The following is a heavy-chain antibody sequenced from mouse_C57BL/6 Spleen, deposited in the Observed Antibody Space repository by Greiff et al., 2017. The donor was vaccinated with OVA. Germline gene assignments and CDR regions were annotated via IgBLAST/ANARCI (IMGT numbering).Heavy chain of an antibody. J-gene: IGHJ1*03. CDR1: GYTFTSYW. D-gene: IGHD2-5*01. V-gene: IGHV1-53*01. CDR2: INPSNGGT. Sequence: VQLQQSGTELVKPGASVKLSCKASGYTFTSYWMHWVKQRPGQGLEWIGNINPSNGGTNYNEKFKSKATLTVDKSSSTAYMQLSSLTSEDSAVYYCAREAPYYSNWYFDVWGTGTTVTVSS. CDR3: AREAPYYSNWYFDV.